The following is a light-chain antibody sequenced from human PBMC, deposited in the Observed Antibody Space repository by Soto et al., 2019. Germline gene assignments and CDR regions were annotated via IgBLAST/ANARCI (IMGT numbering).Light chain of an antibody. CDR2: AAS. CDR1: QGIRKD. Sequence: AIQMTQSPSSLSASVGDRVTITCRASQGIRKDLGWYQQKPGKAPKLLIYAASSLQSGVPSRFSGSGSGTEFTLTISSLQPEDSATYYFLPDDNYPWTFGHGTQVEIK. CDR3: LPDDNYPWT. J-gene: IGKJ1*01. V-gene: IGKV1-6*01.